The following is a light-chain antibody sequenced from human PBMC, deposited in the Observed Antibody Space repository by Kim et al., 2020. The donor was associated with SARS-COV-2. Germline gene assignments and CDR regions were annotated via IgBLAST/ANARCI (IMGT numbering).Light chain of an antibody. CDR3: QAWDSSTYV. J-gene: IGLJ1*01. Sequence: SYELTQPHSVSVSPGQTASITCSGDKLGDKHACWYQQRPGQSPVLVIYQDNKRPSGIPERFSGSKSGNTATLTISGTQSIDEADYYCQAWDSSTYVFGTG. CDR1: KLGDKH. V-gene: IGLV3-1*01. CDR2: QDN.